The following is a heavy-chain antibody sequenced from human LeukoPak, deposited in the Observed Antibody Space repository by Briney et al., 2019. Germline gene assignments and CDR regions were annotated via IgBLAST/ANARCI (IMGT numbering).Heavy chain of an antibody. Sequence: PSETLSLTCAVSGGSISVNYYFWAWIRQPPGKGLEWIGSIYYSGSTYYNPSLKSRVTISVDTSKNQFSLKLSSVTAADTAVYYCVRVRGYSWFDYWGQGTLVTVSS. CDR3: VRVRGYSWFDY. V-gene: IGHV4-39*07. CDR2: IYYSGST. J-gene: IGHJ4*02. D-gene: IGHD5-18*01. CDR1: GGSISVNYYF.